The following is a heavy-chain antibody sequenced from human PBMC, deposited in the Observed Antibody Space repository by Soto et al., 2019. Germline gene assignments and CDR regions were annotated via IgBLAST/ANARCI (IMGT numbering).Heavy chain of an antibody. D-gene: IGHD4-17*01. V-gene: IGHV4-34*01. Sequence: QVQLQQWGAGLLKPSETLSLTCAVYGGSFSGYYWSWIRQPPGKGLEWIGEINHSGSTNYNPSLKSRVTISVDTSKIQFSLKLSSVTAADTAVYYCARAPTPRKYYYYMDVWGKGTTVTVSS. J-gene: IGHJ6*03. CDR3: ARAPTPRKYYYYMDV. CDR1: GGSFSGYY. CDR2: INHSGST.